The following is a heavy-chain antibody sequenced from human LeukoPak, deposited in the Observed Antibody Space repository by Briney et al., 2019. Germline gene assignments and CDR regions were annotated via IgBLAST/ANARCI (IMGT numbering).Heavy chain of an antibody. D-gene: IGHD3-10*01. Sequence: LTGGSLRLSCAASGFTFSSHGMHWVRQAPGKALEWVAVTSYDGTTKYYADSAKGRFNISRDNSKNTLYLQMNSLRVDDTAVYYCANDATLFGDQYFDYWGQGTLVIVSS. CDR1: GFTFSSHG. CDR2: TSYDGTTK. CDR3: ANDATLFGDQYFDY. J-gene: IGHJ4*02. V-gene: IGHV3-30*18.